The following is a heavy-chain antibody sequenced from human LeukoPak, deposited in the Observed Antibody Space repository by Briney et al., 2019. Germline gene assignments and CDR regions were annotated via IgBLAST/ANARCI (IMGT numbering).Heavy chain of an antibody. J-gene: IGHJ6*02. Sequence: GGSLRLSCAASGFTFSSYGMHWVRQAPGKGLEWVAVIWYDGSNKYYADSVKGRFTISRDNSKNTLYLQMNSLRAEDTAVYYCAGATRGMDVWGQGTTVTVSS. V-gene: IGHV3-33*01. D-gene: IGHD5-12*01. CDR3: AGATRGMDV. CDR2: IWYDGSNK. CDR1: GFTFSSYG.